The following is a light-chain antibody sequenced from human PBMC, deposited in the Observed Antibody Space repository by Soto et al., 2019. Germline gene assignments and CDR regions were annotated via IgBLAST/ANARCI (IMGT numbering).Light chain of an antibody. CDR3: SSYSGSDNFVV. V-gene: IGLV1-40*01. J-gene: IGLJ3*02. CDR1: SSNIGAGYD. CDR2: DNT. Sequence: QSVLTQPPSVSGAPGQRVTISCTGSSSNIGAGYDIHWYQQLPGTAPKLLIYDNTNRPSGVPDRFSGSKSGTSASLAITGLQAEGEADYYCSSYSGSDNFVVFGGGTKLTVL.